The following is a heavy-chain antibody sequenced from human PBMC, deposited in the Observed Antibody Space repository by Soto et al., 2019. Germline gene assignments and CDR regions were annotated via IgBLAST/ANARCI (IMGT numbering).Heavy chain of an antibody. Sequence: GGSLRLSCAASGFTFSSYGMHWVRQAPGKGLEWVAVIWYDGSNKYYADSVKGRFTISRDNSKNTLYLQMNSLRAEDTAVYYCARSIWYYYDSTGYYLVYWGQGTLVTVSS. J-gene: IGHJ4*02. V-gene: IGHV3-33*01. CDR3: ARSIWYYYDSTGYYLVY. D-gene: IGHD3-22*01. CDR2: IWYDGSNK. CDR1: GFTFSSYG.